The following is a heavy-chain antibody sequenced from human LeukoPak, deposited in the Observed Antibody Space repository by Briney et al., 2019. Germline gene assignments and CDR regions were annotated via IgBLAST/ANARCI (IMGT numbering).Heavy chain of an antibody. V-gene: IGHV1-46*01. Sequence: ASVKVSCKASGYTFTSYYMHWVRQAPGQGLEWMGIINPSSGSTSYAQKFQGRVTMTRDTSTSTVYMELSSLRSEDTAVYFCARGIDGSGSYYNTPYYYYGMDVWGQGTTVTVSS. J-gene: IGHJ6*02. CDR1: GYTFTSYY. CDR2: INPSSGST. D-gene: IGHD3-10*01. CDR3: ARGIDGSGSYYNTPYYYYGMDV.